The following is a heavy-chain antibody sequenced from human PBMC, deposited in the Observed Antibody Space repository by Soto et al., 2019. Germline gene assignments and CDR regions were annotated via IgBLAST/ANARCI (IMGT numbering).Heavy chain of an antibody. J-gene: IGHJ6*03. Sequence: GGSLRLSCAASGFTFSGSAMHGVRQASGKGLEWVGRIRSKANSYATAYAASVKGRFTISRDDSKNTAYLQMNSLKTEDTAVYYCTRSYIVVVPAAMAHYYYYMDVWGKGTTVTVSS. CDR3: TRSYIVVVPAAMAHYYYYMDV. CDR1: GFTFSGSA. D-gene: IGHD2-2*01. V-gene: IGHV3-73*01. CDR2: IRSKANSYAT.